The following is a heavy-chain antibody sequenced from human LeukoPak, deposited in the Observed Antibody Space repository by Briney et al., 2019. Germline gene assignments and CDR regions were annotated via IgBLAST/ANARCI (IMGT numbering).Heavy chain of an antibody. V-gene: IGHV4-61*02. CDR3: ARDGDDYGDYGLDY. CDR2: VYTSGST. D-gene: IGHD4-17*01. Sequence: SETLSLTCTVSGGSISSGSYYWSWIRQPAGKGLEWIGRVYTSGSTNYNPSLKSRVTISVDTSKNQFSLKLSSVTAADTAVYYCARDGDDYGDYGLDYWGQGTLVTVSS. CDR1: GGSISSGSYY. J-gene: IGHJ4*02.